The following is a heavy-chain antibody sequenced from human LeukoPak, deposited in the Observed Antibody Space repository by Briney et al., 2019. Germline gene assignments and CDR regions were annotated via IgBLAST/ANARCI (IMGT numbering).Heavy chain of an antibody. J-gene: IGHJ4*02. CDR2: INPSGGST. Sequence: RASVTVSCKASGYAFTSYYMHWVRQAPGQGLEWMGIINPSGGSTSYAQKFQGRVTMTRDTSTSTVYMELSSLRSEDTAVYYCARDRLGYCSSTSCHYFDYWGQGTLVTVSS. CDR1: GYAFTSYY. CDR3: ARDRLGYCSSTSCHYFDY. V-gene: IGHV1-46*01. D-gene: IGHD2-2*01.